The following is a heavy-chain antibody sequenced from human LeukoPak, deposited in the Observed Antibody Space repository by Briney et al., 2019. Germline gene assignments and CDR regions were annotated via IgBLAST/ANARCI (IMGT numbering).Heavy chain of an antibody. V-gene: IGHV5-51*01. CDR3: ARSSFGSGSSGYYYNYYMDV. CDR1: GSSFTSYW. D-gene: IGHD3-22*01. Sequence: PGESLQISCQGSGSSFTSYWIGWVRQVPGKGLEWMGIIYPGDSDTRYSPSFQGQVTISADKSLSTAYLQWSSLKASDTAMYYCARSSFGSGSSGYYYNYYMDVWGKGTTVTVSS. CDR2: IYPGDSDT. J-gene: IGHJ6*03.